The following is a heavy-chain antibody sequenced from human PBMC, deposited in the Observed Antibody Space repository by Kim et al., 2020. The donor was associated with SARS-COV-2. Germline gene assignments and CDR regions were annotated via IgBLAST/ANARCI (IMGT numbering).Heavy chain of an antibody. CDR1: GFTFTNYA. V-gene: IGHV3-23*01. CDR2: ISGSDSTT. Sequence: GGSLRLSCAASGFTFTNYAMSWVRQAPGKGLEWVSTISGSDSTTYYADSVKGRFTISRDNSKNTLYLQMNSLRADDTAVYYCAKVPRSSREFDYWGQGTLVTVSS. D-gene: IGHD6-13*01. J-gene: IGHJ4*02. CDR3: AKVPRSSREFDY.